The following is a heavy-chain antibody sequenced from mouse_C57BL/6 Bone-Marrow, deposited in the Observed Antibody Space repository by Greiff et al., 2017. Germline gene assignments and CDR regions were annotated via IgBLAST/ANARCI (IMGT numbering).Heavy chain of an antibody. CDR2: INPGSGGT. CDR1: GYAFTNYL. J-gene: IGHJ2*01. D-gene: IGHD2-4*01. V-gene: IGHV1-54*01. CDR3: ARRGRLPGDY. Sequence: VQLQQSGAELVRPGTSVKVSCKASGYAFTNYLIEWVKQRPGQGLEWIGVINPGSGGTNYNEKFKGKATLTADKSSSTAYMQRSSLTSEDAAVYFCARRGRLPGDYWGQGTTLTVSS.